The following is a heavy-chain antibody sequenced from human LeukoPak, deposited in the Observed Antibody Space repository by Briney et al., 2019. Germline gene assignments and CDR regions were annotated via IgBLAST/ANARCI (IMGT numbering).Heavy chain of an antibody. Sequence: SETLSLTCAVYGGSFSGYYWSWIRQPPGKGLEWIGEINHSGSTNYNPSLKSRLTISVDTSKNQFSLKLSSVTAADTAVYYCARAASVRGWYVAYWGQGTLVTVSS. J-gene: IGHJ4*02. V-gene: IGHV4-34*01. CDR2: INHSGST. D-gene: IGHD6-19*01. CDR3: ARAASVRGWYVAY. CDR1: GGSFSGYY.